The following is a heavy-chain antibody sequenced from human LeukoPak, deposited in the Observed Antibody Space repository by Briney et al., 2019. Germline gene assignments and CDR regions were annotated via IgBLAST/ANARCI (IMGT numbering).Heavy chain of an antibody. CDR3: ARRTFGGVIAY. Sequence: SETLSLPCTVSGGSISSYYWSWIRQPPGKGLEWIGYIYYSGSTNYSPSLKSRVTLSVDTSKNQFSLRLSSVTAADTAVYYCARRTFGGVIAYWGQGTLVTVSS. CDR1: GGSISSYY. D-gene: IGHD3-16*02. J-gene: IGHJ4*02. CDR2: IYYSGST. V-gene: IGHV4-59*12.